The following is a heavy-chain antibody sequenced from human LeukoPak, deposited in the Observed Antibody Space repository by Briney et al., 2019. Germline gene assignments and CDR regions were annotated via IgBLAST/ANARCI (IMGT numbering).Heavy chain of an antibody. J-gene: IGHJ5*02. Sequence: GGSLRLSCAASGFAFSSYGMHSVRQAPGKGLGWVAFIRYDGSNKYYADSVKGRFTISRDNTKNTLYLQLNSLRAEDTAVYYCAKDLAAGTTGGDWFDPWGQGTLVTVSS. CDR3: AKDLAAGTTGGDWFDP. D-gene: IGHD1-7*01. CDR2: IRYDGSNK. CDR1: GFAFSSYG. V-gene: IGHV3-30*02.